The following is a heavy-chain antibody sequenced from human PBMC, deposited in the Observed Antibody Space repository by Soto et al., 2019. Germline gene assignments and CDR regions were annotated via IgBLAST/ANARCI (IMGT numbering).Heavy chain of an antibody. CDR2: IYYSGST. Sequence: SETLSLTCTVSGGSISSGGYYWSWIRQHPGKGLEWIGYIYYSGSTYYNPSLKSRVTISVDTSKNQFSLKLSSVTAADTAVYYCARVLRGSGSLWANWFDPWGQGTLVTVSS. J-gene: IGHJ5*02. D-gene: IGHD3-10*01. CDR3: ARVLRGSGSLWANWFDP. V-gene: IGHV4-31*03. CDR1: GGSISSGGYY.